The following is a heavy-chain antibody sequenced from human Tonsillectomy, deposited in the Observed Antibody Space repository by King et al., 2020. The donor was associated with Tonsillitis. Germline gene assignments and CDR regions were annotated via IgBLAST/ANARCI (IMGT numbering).Heavy chain of an antibody. CDR3: ARAPTWSYRTFWYHEREEYAFDI. Sequence: VQLVESGGGLGQPGGSLRLSVAASGFTFSNYWMPWCRQAPGKGLVWVSRISSDGISTTYAASVKGRFTISRDSAKNTLYLQMNTLGAEDTALYYCARAPTWSYRTFWYHEREEYAFDIWGQGTMVTVSS. CDR2: ISSDGIST. V-gene: IGHV3-74*01. CDR1: GFTFSNYW. D-gene: IGHD1-26*01. J-gene: IGHJ3*02.